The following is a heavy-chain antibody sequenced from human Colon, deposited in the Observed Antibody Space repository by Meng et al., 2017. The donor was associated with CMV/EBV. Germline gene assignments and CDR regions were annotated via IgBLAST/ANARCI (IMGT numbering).Heavy chain of an antibody. D-gene: IGHD2-21*01. J-gene: IGHJ4*02. V-gene: IGHV3-30*04. CDR1: GFTFSSYA. CDR2: ISYDGSNK. Sequence: GGSLRLSCAASGFTFSSYAMHWVRQAPGKGLEWVAVISYDGSNKYYADSVKGRFTISRDNSKNMLYLQMNSLRAEDTAVYYCARAKGALCGGDCPAGYWGQGTLVTVSS. CDR3: ARAKGALCGGDCPAGY.